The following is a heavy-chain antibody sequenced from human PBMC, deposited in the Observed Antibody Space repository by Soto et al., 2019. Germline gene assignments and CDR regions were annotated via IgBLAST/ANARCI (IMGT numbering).Heavy chain of an antibody. CDR1: GGCIRSGVYY. J-gene: IGHJ5*02. D-gene: IGHD3-9*01. CDR2: IYYSGST. CDR3: ARALRYFDWLSERTNWFDP. V-gene: IGHV4-30-4*01. Sequence: SEIQSLTCAFCGGCIRSGVYYWCWIRQPPGKGLEWIGYIYYSGSTYYNPSLKSRVTISVDTSKNQFSLKLSSVTAADTAVYYCARALRYFDWLSERTNWFDPWGQGTLVTVSS.